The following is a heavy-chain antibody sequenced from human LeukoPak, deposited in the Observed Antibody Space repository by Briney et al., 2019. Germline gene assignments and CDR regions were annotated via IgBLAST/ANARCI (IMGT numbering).Heavy chain of an antibody. Sequence: PSETLSLTCAVSGGPISSSNWWSWVRQPPGKGLEWIGEIYHSGSTNYNPSLKSRVTISVDKSKNQFSLKLSSVTAADTAVYYWARDGPRSGGGFDYWGQGTLVTVSS. J-gene: IGHJ4*02. D-gene: IGHD3-10*01. CDR3: ARDGPRSGGGFDY. V-gene: IGHV4-4*02. CDR2: IYHSGST. CDR1: GGPISSSNW.